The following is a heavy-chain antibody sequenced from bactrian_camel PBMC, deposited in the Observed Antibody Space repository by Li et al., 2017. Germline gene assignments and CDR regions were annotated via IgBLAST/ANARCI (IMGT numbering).Heavy chain of an antibody. CDR2: VSWDGEMT. D-gene: IGHD1*01. CDR1: GFTFDDYG. CDR3: TTVSESWFNY. J-gene: IGHJ4*01. Sequence: DVQLVESGGGLVQPGGSLTLSCVTSGFTFDDYGMAWIRQAPGRGLEWVSSVSWDGEMTDYGDSVKGRFTISRHNDTNTVYLQMNSLRPEDTAVYYLTTVSESWFNYWGQGTQVTVS. V-gene: IGHV3S36*01.